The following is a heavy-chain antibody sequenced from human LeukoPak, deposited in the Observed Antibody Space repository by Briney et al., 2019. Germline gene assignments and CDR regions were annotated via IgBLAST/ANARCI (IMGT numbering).Heavy chain of an antibody. Sequence: SETLSLTCAVYGGSFSGYYWSWIRQPPGKGLEWIGEINHSGSTNYNPSLKSRVTISVDTSKNQFSLKLSSVTAADTAVYYCARAPFDIVATIDAFDIWGQGTMVTVSS. CDR3: ARAPFDIVATIDAFDI. V-gene: IGHV4-34*01. CDR1: GGSFSGYY. J-gene: IGHJ3*02. D-gene: IGHD5-12*01. CDR2: INHSGST.